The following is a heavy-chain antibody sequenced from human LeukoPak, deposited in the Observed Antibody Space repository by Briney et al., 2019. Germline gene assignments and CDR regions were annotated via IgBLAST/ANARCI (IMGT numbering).Heavy chain of an antibody. J-gene: IGHJ5*02. CDR3: ARCPPPYGGNWFDP. D-gene: IGHD4-23*01. CDR1: GGSISSYY. V-gene: IGHV4-4*07. Sequence: PSETLSLTCTVSGGSISSYYWSWIRRPAGKGLEWIGRIYTSGSTNYNPSLKSRVTMSVDTSKNQFSLKLSSVTAADTAVYYCARCPPPYGGNWFDPWGQGTLVTVSS. CDR2: IYTSGST.